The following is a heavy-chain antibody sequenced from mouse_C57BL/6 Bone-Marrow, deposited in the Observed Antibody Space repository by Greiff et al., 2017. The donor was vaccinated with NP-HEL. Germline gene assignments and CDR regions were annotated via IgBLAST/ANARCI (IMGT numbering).Heavy chain of an antibody. V-gene: IGHV1-55*01. CDR1: GYTFTSYW. Sequence: QVQLQQPGAELVKPGASVKMSCKASGYTFTSYWITWVKQRPGQGLEWIGDIYPGSGSTNYNEKFKSKATLTVDTSSSTAYMQLSSLTSEYSAVYYCARGGDYDVAWFAYWGQGTLVTVSA. J-gene: IGHJ3*01. CDR3: ARGGDYDVAWFAY. D-gene: IGHD2-4*01. CDR2: IYPGSGST.